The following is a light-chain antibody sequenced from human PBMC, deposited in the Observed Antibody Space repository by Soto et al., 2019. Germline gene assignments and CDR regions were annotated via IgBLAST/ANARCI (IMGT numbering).Light chain of an antibody. CDR3: SYYTSATIL. V-gene: IGLV2-14*01. Sequence: VLTQPASVSGSPGQSITISCTGTNNDVGGYNYVSWYQQHPGKAPKVIIYEVSNRPSGVSNRFSGSKSGNTASLTISGLQAEDEADYYCSYYTSATILFGTGTKVTVL. J-gene: IGLJ1*01. CDR1: NNDVGGYNY. CDR2: EVS.